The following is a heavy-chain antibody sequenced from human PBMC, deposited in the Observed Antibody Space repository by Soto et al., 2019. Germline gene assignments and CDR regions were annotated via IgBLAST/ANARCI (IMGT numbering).Heavy chain of an antibody. D-gene: IGHD6-13*01. CDR1: GFIFSNCV. Sequence: EVRLLESGGVLVHPGESLRLTCETSGFIFSNCVMTWVRQAPGKGLEWVSVITKSGDTYYADSVKGRFTISRDNSKNTVYLQMNSLRAEGTAVYYCAKGLLSGRWYGADWGQGTLVTVSS. V-gene: IGHV3-23*01. CDR2: ITKSGDT. CDR3: AKGLLSGRWYGAD. J-gene: IGHJ4*02.